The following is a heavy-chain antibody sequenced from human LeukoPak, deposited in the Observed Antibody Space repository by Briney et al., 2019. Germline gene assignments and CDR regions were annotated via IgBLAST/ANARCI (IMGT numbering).Heavy chain of an antibody. CDR1: GGSISSYY. J-gene: IGHJ4*02. V-gene: IGHV4-39*07. CDR3: ARGRYYFDY. D-gene: IGHD4-17*01. Sequence: SETLSLTCTVSGGSISSYYWSWIRQPPGKGLEWIGSIYYSGGTYYNPSLKSRVTISVDTSKNQFSLKLSSVTAADTAVYYCARGRYYFDYWGQGTLVTVSS. CDR2: IYYSGGT.